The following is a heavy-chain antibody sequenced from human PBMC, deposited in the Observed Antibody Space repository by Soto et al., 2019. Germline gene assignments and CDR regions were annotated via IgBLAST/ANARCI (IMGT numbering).Heavy chain of an antibody. CDR2: TYYRSRLYH. CDR1: GDSVSSNSAA. J-gene: IGHJ3*02. Sequence: PSQPLSITFAISGDSVSSNSAAWNWIRQSPSRGLEWLGRTYYRSRLYHGYSPFVKIRITINPYTSKNHFSLQLNSVTPEDTAVYYCARERGVLSEAFDIWGRGTMVTVSS. D-gene: IGHD3-16*02. V-gene: IGHV6-1*01. CDR3: ARERGVLSEAFDI.